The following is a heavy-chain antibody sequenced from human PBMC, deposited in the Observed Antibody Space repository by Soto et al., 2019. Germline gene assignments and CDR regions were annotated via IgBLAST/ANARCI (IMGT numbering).Heavy chain of an antibody. J-gene: IGHJ5*02. Sequence: QLLLQESGPGLVKPSETLSLTCTVSGGSILDSTYYWAWIRQSPGKGLEWIGTIFSSGGTFHTPSLKRRVTMSVDTANNQFSLELSSVTAPDTAVYYGARQASGYYYGWFDPWGQGTLVTVSS. V-gene: IGHV4-39*01. D-gene: IGHD3-22*01. CDR3: ARQASGYYYGWFDP. CDR1: GGSILDSTYY. CDR2: IFSSGGT.